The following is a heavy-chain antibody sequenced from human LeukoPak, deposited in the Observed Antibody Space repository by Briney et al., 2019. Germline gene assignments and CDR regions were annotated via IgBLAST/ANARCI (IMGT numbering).Heavy chain of an antibody. J-gene: IGHJ3*02. V-gene: IGHV3-53*01. D-gene: IGHD3-10*01. Sequence: GGSLRLSCAASGFTVISSHMSWVRQAPGKGLEWVSLVYSDGNTHYAASVKGRFTISRDNSKNTLYLQMNSLRVDDTAMYYCARSIYASGSYYAFDIWGQGTMVTVSS. CDR1: GFTVISSH. CDR3: ARSIYASGSYYAFDI. CDR2: VYSDGNT.